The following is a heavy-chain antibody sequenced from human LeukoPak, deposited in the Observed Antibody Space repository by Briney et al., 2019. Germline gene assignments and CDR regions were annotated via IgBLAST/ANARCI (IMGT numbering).Heavy chain of an antibody. Sequence: ASVKVSCKASGYTFTSYAMHWVRQAPGQRLEWMGWINAGNGNTKYSQKFQGRVTITRDTSASTAYMELSSLRSEDTAVYYCARGPPTYYGSGSYYNPEADFWGQGTLVTVSS. V-gene: IGHV1-3*01. J-gene: IGHJ4*02. CDR2: INAGNGNT. CDR1: GYTFTSYA. D-gene: IGHD3-10*01. CDR3: ARGPPTYYGSGSYYNPEADF.